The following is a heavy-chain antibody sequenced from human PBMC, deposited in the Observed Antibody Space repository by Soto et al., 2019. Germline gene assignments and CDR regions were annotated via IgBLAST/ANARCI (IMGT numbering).Heavy chain of an antibody. J-gene: IGHJ6*03. V-gene: IGHV1-8*02. D-gene: IGHD4-4*01. Sequence: GASVKVSCKASGYTFSDNNINWVRQATGQGFEWMGWMNPYSGNTGYAQKVQGRVTMTRDTSLDTAYMELSSLRSEDTAVYYCARGTVVSTVRDYYYYMDVWGKGTTVTVSS. CDR3: ARGTVVSTVRDYYYYMDV. CDR2: MNPYSGNT. CDR1: GYTFSDNN.